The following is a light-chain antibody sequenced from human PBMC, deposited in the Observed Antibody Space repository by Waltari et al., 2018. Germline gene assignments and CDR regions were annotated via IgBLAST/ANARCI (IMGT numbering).Light chain of an antibody. J-gene: IGKJ2*03. Sequence: DIQLSQSPSFLSASVGDRVTITCRASQGISAYLAWYQQKPGKAPKVLIYGASNLESGVPSRFSGSGSGTEFTLTISRLQPEDVATYFCQHLHTYPYSFGQGTKLEIK. CDR3: QHLHTYPYS. CDR2: GAS. V-gene: IGKV1-9*01. CDR1: QGISAY.